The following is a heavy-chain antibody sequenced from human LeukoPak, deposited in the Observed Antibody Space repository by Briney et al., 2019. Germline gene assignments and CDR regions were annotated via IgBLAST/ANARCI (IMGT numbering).Heavy chain of an antibody. CDR1: EFTFSNYW. J-gene: IGHJ4*02. D-gene: IGHD1-26*01. Sequence: GGSLRLSCAASEFTFSNYWMNWVRQAPGKGLVWVSLISGDGSYTNYADSVKGRFTISRDDAKNTLYLQMNSLRAEDTAVYYCVRRVNSGTYYYFDYWGQGTLVTVSS. CDR3: VRRVNSGTYYYFDY. CDR2: ISGDGSYT. V-gene: IGHV3-74*01.